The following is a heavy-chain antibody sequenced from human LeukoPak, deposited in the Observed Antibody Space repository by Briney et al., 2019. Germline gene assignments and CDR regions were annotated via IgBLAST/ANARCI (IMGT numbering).Heavy chain of an antibody. V-gene: IGHV3-7*01. CDR3: ASDVGLSGYDLNDY. CDR1: GFSFGTYW. D-gene: IGHD5-12*01. CDR2: IKFDGSEK. J-gene: IGHJ4*02. Sequence: GGSLRLSCVDSGFSFGTYWMTWVRQPPGKGLEWVANIKFDGSEKYYAESVKGRFTISRDNARNSLSLQMNSLRVEDTAVYYCASDVGLSGYDLNDYWGQGTLVTVSS.